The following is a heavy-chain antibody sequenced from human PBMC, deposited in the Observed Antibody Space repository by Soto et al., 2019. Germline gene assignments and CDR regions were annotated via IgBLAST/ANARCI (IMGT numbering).Heavy chain of an antibody. J-gene: IGHJ6*02. Sequence: ASVKVSCKASGYTFTSYGISWVRQAPGQGLEWMGWISAYNGSTNYAQKLQGRVTMTTDTSISTAYMELSRLRSDDTAVYYCARERALSWGAVAGTEYYGMDVWGQGTTVTVSS. CDR2: ISAYNGST. CDR3: ARERALSWGAVAGTEYYGMDV. CDR1: GYTFTSYG. D-gene: IGHD6-19*01. V-gene: IGHV1-18*01.